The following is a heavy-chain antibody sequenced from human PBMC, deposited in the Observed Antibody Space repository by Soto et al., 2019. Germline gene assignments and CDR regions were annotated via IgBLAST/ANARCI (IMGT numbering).Heavy chain of an antibody. Sequence: GASVKVSCKASGGTFSSYAISWVRQAPGQGLEWMGGIIPIFGTANYAQKFQGRVTITADKSTSTAYMELSSLRSEDTAVYYCARVRYRSGSYSNYYGMDVWGQGTTVTVSS. V-gene: IGHV1-69*06. CDR3: ARVRYRSGSYSNYYGMDV. CDR2: IIPIFGTA. J-gene: IGHJ6*02. CDR1: GGTFSSYA. D-gene: IGHD1-26*01.